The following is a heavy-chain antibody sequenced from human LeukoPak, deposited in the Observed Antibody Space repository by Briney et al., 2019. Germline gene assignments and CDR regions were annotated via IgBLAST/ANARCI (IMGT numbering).Heavy chain of an antibody. D-gene: IGHD6-6*01. CDR2: IIPIFGTA. J-gene: IGHJ4*02. CDR3: ARVGGAARSYFDY. Sequence: SVKVSCKASGGTFSSYAISWVRQAPGQGVEWMGGIIPIFGTANYAQKFQGRVTITTDESTSTAYMELSSLRSEDTAVYYCARVGGAARSYFDYWGQGTLVTVSS. V-gene: IGHV1-69*05. CDR1: GGTFSSYA.